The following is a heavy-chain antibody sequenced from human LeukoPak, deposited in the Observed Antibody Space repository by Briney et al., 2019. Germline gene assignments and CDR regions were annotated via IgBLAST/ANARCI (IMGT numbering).Heavy chain of an antibody. D-gene: IGHD2/OR15-2a*01. CDR2: IYYSGTT. CDR3: ARRVIVATLDY. Sequence: SETLSLTCTVSGGPISSSSHYWAWIRQPPGTGLEWIGSIYYSGTTFYNPSLKSRLTISVDTSNNQFSLKLSSVTAADTAVYYCARRVIVATLDYWGQGTLVTVSS. CDR1: GGPISSSSHY. V-gene: IGHV4-39*01. J-gene: IGHJ4*02.